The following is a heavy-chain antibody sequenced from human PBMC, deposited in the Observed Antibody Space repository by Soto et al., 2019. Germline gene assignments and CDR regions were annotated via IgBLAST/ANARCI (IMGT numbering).Heavy chain of an antibody. CDR2: IYYSGST. D-gene: IGHD3-3*01. V-gene: IGHV4-59*01. J-gene: IGHJ4*02. CDR3: AGGSGYDFWSGYYEYEN. CDR1: GGSISSYY. Sequence: QVQLQESGPGLVKPSETLSLTCTVSGGSISSYYWSWIRQPPGKGLEWIGYIYYSGSTDYNPSLKSRVTISVDPSKNQFSLKLSSVTAADTAVYYCAGGSGYDFWSGYYEYENWGQGTLVTVSS.